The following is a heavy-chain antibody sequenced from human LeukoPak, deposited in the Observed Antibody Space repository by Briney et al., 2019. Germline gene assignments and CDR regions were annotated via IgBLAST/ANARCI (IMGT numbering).Heavy chain of an antibody. J-gene: IGHJ6*03. Sequence: GGSLRLSCAASRFTFSSYSMNWVRQAPGKGLEWVSSISSSGSYIYYPDSVKGRFTISRDNAKNSLFLQMNSLRAEDTAVYYCARVLRYCSGGNCYSGGLGYMDVWGKGTTVTISS. CDR2: ISSSGSYI. CDR1: RFTFSSYS. CDR3: ARVLRYCSGGNCYSGGLGYMDV. D-gene: IGHD2-15*01. V-gene: IGHV3-21*04.